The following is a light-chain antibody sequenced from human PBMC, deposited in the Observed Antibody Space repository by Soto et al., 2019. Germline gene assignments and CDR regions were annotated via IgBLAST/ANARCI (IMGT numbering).Light chain of an antibody. CDR2: EVS. V-gene: IGLV2-14*01. Sequence: QSVLTQPASVSGSPGQSITISCTGTSSDVGGYNFVSWYQHHPGKAPKLMIFEVSNRPSGVSNRFSGSKSGNTASLTISGLQAEDEAEYYCSSYTTSSTLDVVFGGGTKLTVL. J-gene: IGLJ2*01. CDR3: SSYTTSSTLDVV. CDR1: SSDVGGYNF.